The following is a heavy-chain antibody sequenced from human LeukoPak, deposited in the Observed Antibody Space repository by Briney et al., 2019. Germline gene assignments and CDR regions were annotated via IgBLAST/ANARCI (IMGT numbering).Heavy chain of an antibody. CDR2: IYYSGRT. Sequence: SETLSLTCSVSGGSISSYYWSWIRQPPRKRLEWVGYIYYSGRTRYNPSLKSRVTISVDTSKNQFSLRLSSVTAADTAVYYCAREAYGSGSFRTDYYYMDVWGKGTTVTISS. D-gene: IGHD3-10*01. CDR1: GGSISSYY. J-gene: IGHJ6*03. CDR3: AREAYGSGSFRTDYYYMDV. V-gene: IGHV4-59*01.